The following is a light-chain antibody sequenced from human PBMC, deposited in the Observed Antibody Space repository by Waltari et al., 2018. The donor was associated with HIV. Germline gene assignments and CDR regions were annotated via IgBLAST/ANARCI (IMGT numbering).Light chain of an antibody. J-gene: IGKJ4*01. CDR3: QQYASSPST. V-gene: IGKV3-20*01. Sequence: EVVLTQAPVTLSLSPGERATLSCRASQSFDSDYLAWYQQKPGQSPGLLVYGAYGAFTSAPGIPDRCRGSGSGTDFSVAISGLQPEDSAMYYCQQYASSPSTFGGGTKVEIK. CDR1: QSFDSDY. CDR2: GAYGAF.